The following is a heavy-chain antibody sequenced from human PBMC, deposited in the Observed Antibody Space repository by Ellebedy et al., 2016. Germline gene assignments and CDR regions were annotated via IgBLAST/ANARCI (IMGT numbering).Heavy chain of an antibody. CDR3: ARDGADSSGYYYVSAGMDV. D-gene: IGHD3-22*01. V-gene: IGHV3-21*04. CDR2: ISSSNSYK. J-gene: IGHJ6*02. Sequence: GESLKISCAASGFPFSSYTMNWVRQAPGKGLEWVSAISSSNSYKYYADSVTGRFTISRDYARNALYLQMNSLRAEDTAVYYCARDGADSSGYYYVSAGMDVWGQGTTVTVSS. CDR1: GFPFSSYT.